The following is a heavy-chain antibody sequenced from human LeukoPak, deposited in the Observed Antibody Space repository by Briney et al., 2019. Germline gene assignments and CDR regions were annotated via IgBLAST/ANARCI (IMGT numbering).Heavy chain of an antibody. CDR2: IYYSGST. CDR1: GGSISSYY. CDR3: AREVGATTYYFDY. Sequence: ASETLSLTCTVSGGSISSYYWSWIRQPPGKGLEWIGYIYYSGSTNYNPSLKSRVTISVDTSKNQFSLKLSSVTAADTAVYYCAREVGATTYYFDYWGQGTLVTVSS. D-gene: IGHD1-26*01. V-gene: IGHV4-59*01. J-gene: IGHJ4*02.